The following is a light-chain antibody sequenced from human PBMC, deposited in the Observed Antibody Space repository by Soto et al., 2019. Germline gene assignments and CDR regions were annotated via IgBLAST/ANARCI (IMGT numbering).Light chain of an antibody. V-gene: IGKV3-15*01. CDR2: GAS. Sequence: EIVMTQSPATLSVSPGERATLSCRASQSVSSNLAWYQQKPGQAPRLLIYGASTRATDVPARFSGSGSGTGFTLTISSLQSEDFAVYYCQQYNNWPETFGQGTKVDIK. J-gene: IGKJ1*01. CDR1: QSVSSN. CDR3: QQYNNWPET.